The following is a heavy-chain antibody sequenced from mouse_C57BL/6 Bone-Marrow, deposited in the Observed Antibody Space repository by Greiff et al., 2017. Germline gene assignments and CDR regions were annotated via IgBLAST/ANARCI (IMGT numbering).Heavy chain of an antibody. CDR1: GFTFSDYY. Sequence: VQLKESEGGLVQPGSSMKLSCTASGFTFSDYYMAWVRQVPEKGLEWVANINYDGSSTYYLDSLKSRFIISRDNAKNILYLQMSSLKSEDTATYYCARGPYAMDYWGQGTSVTVSS. J-gene: IGHJ4*01. CDR2: INYDGSST. CDR3: ARGPYAMDY. V-gene: IGHV5-16*01.